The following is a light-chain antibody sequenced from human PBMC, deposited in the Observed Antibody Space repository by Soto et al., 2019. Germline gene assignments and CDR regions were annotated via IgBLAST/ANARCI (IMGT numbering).Light chain of an antibody. Sequence: DLHMTQSPSTLSASVGDRVTITCRASQSISSWLAWYQQKPGKAPKLLIYKASSLESGVPSRFSGSGSGTEFTLTISSLQPDDCATYYCQQFNNYPWTFGQGTKV. V-gene: IGKV1-5*03. CDR2: KAS. J-gene: IGKJ1*01. CDR3: QQFNNYPWT. CDR1: QSISSW.